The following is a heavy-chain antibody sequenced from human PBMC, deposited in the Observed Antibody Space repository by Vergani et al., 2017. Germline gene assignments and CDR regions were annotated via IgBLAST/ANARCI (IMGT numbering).Heavy chain of an antibody. CDR2: INHSGST. D-gene: IGHD3-3*01. J-gene: IGHJ5*02. CDR3: ASRGFLEWSIRRNWFDR. V-gene: IGHV4-34*01. CDR1: GGSFSGYY. Sequence: QVQLQQWGAGLLKPSETLSLTCAVSGGSFSGYYWSWIRQPPGKGLEWIGKINHSGSTNYNPSLKSRVTISVDTSKNQFSLKLSSVTAADTAVYYCASRGFLEWSIRRNWFDRWGEGTLVTVSS.